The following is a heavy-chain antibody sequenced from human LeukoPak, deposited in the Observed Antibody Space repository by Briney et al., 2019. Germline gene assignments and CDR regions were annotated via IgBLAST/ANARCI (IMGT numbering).Heavy chain of an antibody. J-gene: IGHJ4*02. V-gene: IGHV4-39*01. D-gene: IGHD4-17*01. CDR2: IYYSGST. CDR1: GGSISSSSYY. Sequence: SETLSLTCTISGGSISSSSYYWGWIRQPPGKGLEWIGSIYYSGSTYYNPSLKSRVTISVDTSKNQFSLKLSSVTAADTAVYYCARAPMTTVTTFFQYWGQGTLVTVSS. CDR3: ARAPMTTVTTFFQY.